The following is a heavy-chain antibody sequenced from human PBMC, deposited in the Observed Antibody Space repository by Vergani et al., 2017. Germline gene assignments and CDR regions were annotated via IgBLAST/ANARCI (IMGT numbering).Heavy chain of an antibody. Sequence: QVQLQQWGAGLLKPSETLSLTCAVYGGSFSGYYWSWIRQPPGKGLEWIGEINHSGSTNYNPSLKSRVTISVDTSKNQFSLKLSSVTAADTAVYYCARGRCSSTSCPNGPYYMDVWGKGTTVTVSS. D-gene: IGHD2-2*01. CDR1: GGSFSGYY. CDR2: INHSGST. J-gene: IGHJ6*03. V-gene: IGHV4-34*01. CDR3: ARGRCSSTSCPNGPYYMDV.